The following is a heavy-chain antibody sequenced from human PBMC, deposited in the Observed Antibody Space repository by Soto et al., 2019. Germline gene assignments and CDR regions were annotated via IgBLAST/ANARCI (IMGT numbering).Heavy chain of an antibody. J-gene: IGHJ4*02. CDR2: INAGNGNT. CDR3: ARSSGYYLIDY. CDR1: GYTFTSYA. V-gene: IGHV1-3*01. Sequence: QVQLVQSGAEVKKPGASVKVSCKASGYTFTSYAMHWVRQAPGQRLEWMGWINAGNGNTKYSQKFQGRVTITRDTSASTAYMELSSLRSEDTAMYYCARSSGYYLIDYWGQGTLVTVSS. D-gene: IGHD3-22*01.